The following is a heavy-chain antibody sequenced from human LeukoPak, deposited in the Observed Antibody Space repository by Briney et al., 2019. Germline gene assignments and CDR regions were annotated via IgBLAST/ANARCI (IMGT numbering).Heavy chain of an antibody. CDR1: VGSISTYY. Sequence: LQTLCLTCTVSVGSISTYYWNSIRQPPGQGLEWIGYIYHSGSTNYNPSLQSRVTISVDTSKNQFSLNLNSVTAADTAVYYCARGGAARLHFQNWGQGTLVTVSS. CDR2: IYHSGST. J-gene: IGHJ1*01. D-gene: IGHD6-6*01. V-gene: IGHV4-59*01. CDR3: ARGGAARLHFQN.